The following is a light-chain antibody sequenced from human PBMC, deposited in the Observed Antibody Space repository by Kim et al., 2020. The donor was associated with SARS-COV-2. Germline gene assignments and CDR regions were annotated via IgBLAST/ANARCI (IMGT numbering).Light chain of an antibody. CDR1: QDINNF. CDR3: QKYNSAPWT. J-gene: IGKJ1*01. CDR2: DVS. Sequence: ASVGDRVTITCRASQDINNFLAWYQQKPGKPPHLLIYDVSALRPGVPSRFSGSGSGTDFTLTISSLQPEDVATYFCQKYNSAPWTFGQGTKVEIK. V-gene: IGKV1-27*01.